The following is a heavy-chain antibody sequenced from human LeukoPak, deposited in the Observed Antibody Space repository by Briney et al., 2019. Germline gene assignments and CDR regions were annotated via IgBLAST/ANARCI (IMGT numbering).Heavy chain of an antibody. J-gene: IGHJ4*02. CDR2: MNPNSGNT. CDR1: GYTFTSYD. D-gene: IGHD6-13*01. CDR3: ARGELAAAGTIDY. V-gene: IGHV1-8*01. Sequence: ASVKVSCKASGYTFTSYDINWVRQATGQGLEWMGWMNPNSGNTGYAQKFQGRVTMTRNTSISTAYMEPSSLRSEDTAVYYCARGELAAAGTIDYWGQGTLVTVSS.